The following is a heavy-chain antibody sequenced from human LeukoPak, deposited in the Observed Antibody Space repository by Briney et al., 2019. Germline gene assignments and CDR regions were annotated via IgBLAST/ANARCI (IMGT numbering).Heavy chain of an antibody. V-gene: IGHV1-2*06. CDR2: INPNSGGT. D-gene: IGHD3-22*01. CDR3: ARQVGESYYYDSSGYSSPFGY. CDR1: GYTFTGYY. J-gene: IGHJ4*02. Sequence: SVKVACKASGYTFTGYYMHWVRQAPGQGLEWMGRINPNSGGTNYAQKFQGRVTMTRDTSISTAYMELSRLRSDDTAVYYCARQVGESYYYDSSGYSSPFGYWGQGTLVTVSS.